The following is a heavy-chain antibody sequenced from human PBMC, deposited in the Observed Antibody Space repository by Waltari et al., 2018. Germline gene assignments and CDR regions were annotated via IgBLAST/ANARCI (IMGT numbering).Heavy chain of an antibody. CDR2: IRHDGSTE. CDR3: AKDGDYTVPEYDAFDL. CDR1: GFTFRRFA. Sequence: QARLEEFGGGVVKPGGSRGLSGGASGFTFRRFAMPWVRQAPGKGLEWVAVIRHDGSTEYYADSVKGRFTVSRDNSDNTLYLQLTNLRVEDTAVYYCAKDGDYTVPEYDAFDLWGPGTMVTVSS. D-gene: IGHD4-17*01. V-gene: IGHV3-30*02. J-gene: IGHJ3*01.